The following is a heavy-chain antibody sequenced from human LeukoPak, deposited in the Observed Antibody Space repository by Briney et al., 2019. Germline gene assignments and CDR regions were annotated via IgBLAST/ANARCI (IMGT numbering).Heavy chain of an antibody. V-gene: IGHV4-34*01. J-gene: IGHJ4*02. CDR2: INHSGST. D-gene: IGHD3-10*01. CDR3: ARATYYYGSGSYCRFDY. CDR1: GGSFSGYY. Sequence: SETLSLTCAVYGGSFSGYYWSWIRQPPGNGLEWIGEINHSGSTNYNPSLKSRVTISVDTSKNQFSLKLSSVTAADTAVYYCARATYYYGSGSYCRFDYWGQGTLVTVSS.